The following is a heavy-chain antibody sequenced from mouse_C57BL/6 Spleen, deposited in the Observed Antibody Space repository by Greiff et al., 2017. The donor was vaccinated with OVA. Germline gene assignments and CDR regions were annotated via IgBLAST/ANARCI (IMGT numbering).Heavy chain of an antibody. CDR2: ISYDGSN. CDR3: ARVSNYPYYYAMDY. CDR1: GYSITSGYS. Sequence: ESGPGLVKPSQSLSLTCSVTGYSITSGYSWNWIRQFPGNKLEWMGYISYDGSNNYNPSLKNRISITRDTSKNQFFLKLNSVTTEDTATYYCARVSNYPYYYAMDYWGQGTSVTVSS. V-gene: IGHV3-6*01. J-gene: IGHJ4*01. D-gene: IGHD2-5*01.